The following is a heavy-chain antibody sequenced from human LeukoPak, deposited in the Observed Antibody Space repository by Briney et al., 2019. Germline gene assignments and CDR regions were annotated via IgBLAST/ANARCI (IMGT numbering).Heavy chain of an antibody. CDR2: IYPGDSDT. V-gene: IGHV5-51*01. J-gene: IGHJ2*01. D-gene: IGHD4-23*01. CDR3: ARHDLRWTSYLDL. Sequence: GESLKISCKGSGYSLTSYWIGWVRQMPGKGLEWMGMIYPGDSDTRYRPSFQGQVTISADKSISTAYLQWSSLKASDTAMYYCARHDLRWTSYLDLWGRGTLVTVSS. CDR1: GYSLTSYW.